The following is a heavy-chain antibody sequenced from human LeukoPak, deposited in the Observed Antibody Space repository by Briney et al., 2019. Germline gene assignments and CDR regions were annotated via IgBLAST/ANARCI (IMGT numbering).Heavy chain of an antibody. CDR2: IIGSSGDT. V-gene: IGHV3-23*01. CDR3: AKGAYDYIEMGYFDD. CDR1: GFRFSNFA. Sequence: SGGSLRLSCAASGFRFSNFAMSWVRQAPGKGLEWVSLIIGSSGDTLYADSVKGRFTISRDISKNRLYLRMNSLRAEETALYYCAKGAYDYIEMGYFDDWGQGTLVTVSS. J-gene: IGHJ4*02. D-gene: IGHD5-12*01.